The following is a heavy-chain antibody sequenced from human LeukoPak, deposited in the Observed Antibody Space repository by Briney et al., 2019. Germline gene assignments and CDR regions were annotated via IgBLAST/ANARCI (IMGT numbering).Heavy chain of an antibody. J-gene: IGHJ4*02. D-gene: IGHD5-18*01. Sequence: GGSLRLSCAASGFTFSSYGMHWVRQAPGKGLEWVAFIRYDGSNKYYADSVKGRFTISRDNSKNTLYLQMNSLRAEDTAVYYCAKAGYSYGIPFFDYWGQGTLVTVSS. CDR2: IRYDGSNK. CDR1: GFTFSSYG. CDR3: AKAGYSYGIPFFDY. V-gene: IGHV3-30*02.